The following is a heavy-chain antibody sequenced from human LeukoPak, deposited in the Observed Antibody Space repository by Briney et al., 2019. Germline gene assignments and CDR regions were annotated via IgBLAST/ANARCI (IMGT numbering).Heavy chain of an antibody. CDR2: INGGTT. CDR1: GMPFSSDA. Sequence: PGGSLRLSCAASGMPFSSDAMSWVRQAPGKGLEWVSAINGGTTLYADSVKGRFTISRDNSKNTLDLQMNSLRAEDTAVYYCAKDPMTTVTTVDSDWGQGTLVTVSS. J-gene: IGHJ4*02. CDR3: AKDPMTTVTTVDSD. V-gene: IGHV3-23*01. D-gene: IGHD4-17*01.